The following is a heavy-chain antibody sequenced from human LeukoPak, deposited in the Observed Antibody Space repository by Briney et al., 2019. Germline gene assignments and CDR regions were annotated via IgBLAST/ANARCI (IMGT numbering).Heavy chain of an antibody. V-gene: IGHV3-23*01. CDR2: ITTSDGNT. J-gene: IGHJ4*02. D-gene: IGHD2-8*01. Sequence: GGSLRLSCAASGFTFSSYTMSWVRQAPGKGLEWVSTITTSDGNTYYADSVKGRFTVSRDNSKNTLFLQMNSLRAEDTAVYYCAKDRTGPRGVNYFDYWGQGTLVTVSS. CDR1: GFTFSSYT. CDR3: AKDRTGPRGVNYFDY.